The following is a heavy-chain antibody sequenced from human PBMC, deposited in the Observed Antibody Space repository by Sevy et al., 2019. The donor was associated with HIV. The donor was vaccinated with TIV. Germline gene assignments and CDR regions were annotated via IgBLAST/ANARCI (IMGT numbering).Heavy chain of an antibody. V-gene: IGHV3-30*04. D-gene: IGHD2-8*01. CDR2: ISFDGRNK. Sequence: GGSLRLSCAASGFTFADHAFHWVRQAPGKGLEWVAIISFDGRNKRIAETVKGRFTISRDESKNTVSLQMTSLRPEDTAVYYCARDHCTDGACFRSGYFDYWGQGTLVTVSS. CDR1: GFTFADHA. J-gene: IGHJ4*02. CDR3: ARDHCTDGACFRSGYFDY.